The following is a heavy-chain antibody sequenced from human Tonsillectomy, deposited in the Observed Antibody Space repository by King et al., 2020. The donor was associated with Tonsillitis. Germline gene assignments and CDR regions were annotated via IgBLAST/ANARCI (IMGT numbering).Heavy chain of an antibody. Sequence: VQLVESGGGVVQPGRSLRLSCAASGFTFSSYGMHWVRQAPGKGLEWVAVISYDGSNKYYADSVKGRFTISRDNSKNTLYLQMNSLRAEDTAVYYCAKELIAAAGTDYYYGMDVWGQGTTVTVSS. CDR2: ISYDGSNK. CDR1: GFTFSSYG. CDR3: AKELIAAAGTDYYYGMDV. D-gene: IGHD6-13*01. V-gene: IGHV3-30*18. J-gene: IGHJ6*02.